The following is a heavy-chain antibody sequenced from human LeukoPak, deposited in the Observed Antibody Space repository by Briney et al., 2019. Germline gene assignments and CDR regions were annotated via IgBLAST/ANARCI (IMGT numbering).Heavy chain of an antibody. D-gene: IGHD6-25*01. CDR1: GFTFSSYR. J-gene: IGHJ4*02. CDR2: ISYDGSNK. Sequence: GGSLRLSCEASGFTFSSYRMHRVRQDPGKGLEWVAVISYDGSNKYYADSVKGRFTISRDNSKNTLYLQMNSLRAEDTAVYYCAKSRAGSLDYWGQGTLVTVSS. V-gene: IGHV3-30*18. CDR3: AKSRAGSLDY.